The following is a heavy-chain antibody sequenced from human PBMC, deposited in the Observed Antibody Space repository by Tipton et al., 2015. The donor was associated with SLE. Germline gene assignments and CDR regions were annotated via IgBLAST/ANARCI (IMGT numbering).Heavy chain of an antibody. CDR3: ASSYYGSGSYYKGVYYYYGMDG. CDR1: GYTFTSYD. Sequence: QSGPEVKKPGASVKVSCKASGYTFTSYDINWVRQAPGQGLEWMGWISAYNGNTNYAQKLQGRVTMTTDTSTSTAYMELRSLRSDDTAVYYCASSYYGSGSYYKGVYYYYGMDGWGQGTAVTVSS. J-gene: IGHJ6*02. D-gene: IGHD3-10*01. CDR2: ISAYNGNT. V-gene: IGHV1-18*01.